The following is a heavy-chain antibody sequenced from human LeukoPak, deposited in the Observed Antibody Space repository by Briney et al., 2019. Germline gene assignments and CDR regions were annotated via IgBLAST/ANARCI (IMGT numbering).Heavy chain of an antibody. CDR1: GFTFSSYA. J-gene: IGHJ1*01. V-gene: IGHV3-23*01. D-gene: IGHD2-2*01. CDR3: AKLPGYSSTPGYFQH. CDR2: ISGSGGNT. Sequence: HPGGSLRLSCAGSGFTFSSYAMSWVRQAPGRGLEWVSGISGSGGNTYYADSVKGRFTISRDNSENTLYLQMNSLRAEDTAVYYCAKLPGYSSTPGYFQHWGQGTLVAVSS.